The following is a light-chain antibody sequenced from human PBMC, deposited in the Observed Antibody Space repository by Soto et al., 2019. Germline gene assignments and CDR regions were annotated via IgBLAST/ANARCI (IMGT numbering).Light chain of an antibody. CDR2: RNS. J-gene: IGLJ1*01. V-gene: IGLV1-47*01. CDR3: AAWDDNLSGLYV. CDR1: ASTIGRNY. Sequence: QSVLTQSPSASGTPGQRVTISCSGSASTIGRNYVYWYQQLPGTAPKLLIYRNSQRPSGVPDRFSGSKSGTSASLAISGPRSEDEADYYCAAWDDNLSGLYVFGAGTKLTVL.